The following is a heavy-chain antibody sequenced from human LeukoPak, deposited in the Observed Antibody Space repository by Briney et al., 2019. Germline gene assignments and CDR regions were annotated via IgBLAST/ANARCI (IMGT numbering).Heavy chain of an antibody. CDR1: GYTFSDHY. CDR3: ARTMAGVWGSYDY. Sequence: ASVKVSCKASGYTFSDHYMHWVRQAPGQGLEWMGWTNPNSDGTKYAEKFQGRVTMTWDTSIGTGYMEVSRLRYDDTAVYYCARTMAGVWGSYDYWGQGTLVSVSS. V-gene: IGHV1-2*02. J-gene: IGHJ4*02. CDR2: TNPNSDGT. D-gene: IGHD3-16*01.